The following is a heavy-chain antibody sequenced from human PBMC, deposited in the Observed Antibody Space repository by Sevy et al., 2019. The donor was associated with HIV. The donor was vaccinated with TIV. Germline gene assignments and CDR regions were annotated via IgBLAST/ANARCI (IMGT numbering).Heavy chain of an antibody. J-gene: IGHJ6*02. Sequence: GGSLRLSCVASGFTITGYVLTWVRQTPGKGLEGVSSISFGGDRTYYTDPVKGRLTISRDNSRNTVYLQMNSLTAKDTVVYYCAKIKDYGIESFYYGMDVWGQGTTVTVSS. D-gene: IGHD3-10*01. CDR1: GFTITGYV. V-gene: IGHV3-23*01. CDR3: AKIKDYGIESFYYGMDV. CDR2: ISFGGDRT.